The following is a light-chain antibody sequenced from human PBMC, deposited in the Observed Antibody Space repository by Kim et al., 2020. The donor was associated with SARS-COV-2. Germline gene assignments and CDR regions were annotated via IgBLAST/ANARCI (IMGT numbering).Light chain of an antibody. Sequence: PGERDTLSCRASQSVSSSYLAWYQQKPGQAPRLLIYGASSRATGIPDRFSGSGSGTDFTLTISRLEPEDFAVYYCQQYGSSPLYTFGQGTKVDIK. CDR2: GAS. CDR1: QSVSSSY. CDR3: QQYGSSPLYT. V-gene: IGKV3-20*01. J-gene: IGKJ2*01.